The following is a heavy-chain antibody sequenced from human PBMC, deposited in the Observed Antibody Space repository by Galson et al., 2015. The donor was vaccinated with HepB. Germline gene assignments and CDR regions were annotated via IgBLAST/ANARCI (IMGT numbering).Heavy chain of an antibody. Sequence: SLRLSCAASGFTFSSYSMNWVRQAPGKGLEWVSYISSSSSTIYYADSVKGRFTISRDNAKNSLYLQMNSLRAEDTAVYYCARGLGGSRFPPDYWGQGTLVTVSS. V-gene: IGHV3-48*01. CDR1: GFTFSSYS. CDR2: ISSSSSTI. CDR3: ARGLGGSRFPPDY. D-gene: IGHD3-16*01. J-gene: IGHJ4*02.